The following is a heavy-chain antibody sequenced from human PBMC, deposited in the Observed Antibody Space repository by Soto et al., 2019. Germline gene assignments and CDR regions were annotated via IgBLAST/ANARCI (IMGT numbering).Heavy chain of an antibody. V-gene: IGHV1-69*06. CDR3: ARGVYGSGNYYTGPSAFDI. D-gene: IGHD3-10*01. CDR2: TIPVFNTA. Sequence: QVQLEQSGAEVKKPGSSVKVSCKASGGTLSDHGVAWLRQAPGQGLEWMGGTIPVFNTAKYAQKFQGSVTVTADKFTNIAYMELSSLRSADTAFYFCARGVYGSGNYYTGPSAFDIWGQGTMVIVSS. CDR1: GGTLSDHG. J-gene: IGHJ3*02.